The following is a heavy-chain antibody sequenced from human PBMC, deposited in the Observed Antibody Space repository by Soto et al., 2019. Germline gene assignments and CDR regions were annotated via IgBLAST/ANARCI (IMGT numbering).Heavy chain of an antibody. CDR3: AKGDGSGSYYNREKYYYYYMDV. CDR2: ISGSGGST. V-gene: IGHV3-23*01. D-gene: IGHD3-10*01. Sequence: EVQLLESGGGLVQPGGSLRLYCAASGFTFSSYAMSWVRQAPGKGLEWVSAISGSGGSTYYADSVKGRFTISRDNSKNTLYLQMNSLRAEDTAVYYCAKGDGSGSYYNREKYYYYYMDVWGKGTTVTVSS. J-gene: IGHJ6*03. CDR1: GFTFSSYA.